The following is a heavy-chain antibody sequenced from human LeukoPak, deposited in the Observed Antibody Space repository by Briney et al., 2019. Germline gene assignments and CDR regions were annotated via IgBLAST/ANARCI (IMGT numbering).Heavy chain of an antibody. V-gene: IGHV3-9*01. CDR1: GFTFDDYA. D-gene: IGHD4-17*01. CDR3: AKAVRFLDDYGMDV. J-gene: IGHJ6*02. CDR2: ISWNSGSI. Sequence: GRSLRLSCAASGFTFDDYAMHWVRQAPGKGLEWVSGISWNSGSIGYADSVKGRFTISRDNAKNSLYLQMNSLRAEDTALYYCAKAVRFLDDYGMDVWGQGTTVTVPS.